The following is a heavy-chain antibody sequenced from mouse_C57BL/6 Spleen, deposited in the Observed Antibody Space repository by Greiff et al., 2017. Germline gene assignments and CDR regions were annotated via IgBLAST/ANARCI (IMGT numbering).Heavy chain of an antibody. CDR2: IDPSDSYT. Sequence: QVQLQQSGAELVKPGASVKLSCKASGYTFTSYWMKWVKQRPGQGLEWIGEIDPSDSYTNYTPKFKGKAIFTDDASSRAAYMQISRLTSEYSAVYYCAGGSYSSSRRYFDYWGQGTTLTVSS. CDR1: GYTFTSYW. V-gene: IGHV1-50*01. J-gene: IGHJ2*01. D-gene: IGHD1-1*01. CDR3: AGGSYSSSRRYFDY.